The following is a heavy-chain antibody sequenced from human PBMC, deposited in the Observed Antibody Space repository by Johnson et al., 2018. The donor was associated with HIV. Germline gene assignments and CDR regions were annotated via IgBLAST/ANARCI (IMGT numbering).Heavy chain of an antibody. D-gene: IGHD3-22*01. CDR2: IKEDGSDD. Sequence: VQLVESGGGLVQPGGSLRLSCIASGFTFRSYWMSWVRQAPGKGLEWVANIKEDGSDDYYVDVLKGRFIISRDNAKNSLYLQMSNLRFEDTAVYYCARDGVYSSPHDAFDIWGPGTVVTVSS. J-gene: IGHJ3*02. V-gene: IGHV3-7*04. CDR3: ARDGVYSSPHDAFDI. CDR1: GFTFRSYW.